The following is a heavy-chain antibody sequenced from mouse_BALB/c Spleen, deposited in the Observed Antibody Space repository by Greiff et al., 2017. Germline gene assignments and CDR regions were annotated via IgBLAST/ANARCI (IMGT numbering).Heavy chain of an antibody. V-gene: IGHV5-6-5*01. CDR1: GFTFSSYA. CDR2: ISSGGST. D-gene: IGHD1-1*01. Sequence: EVKLQESGGGLVKPGGSLKLSCAASGFTFSSYAMSWVRQTPEKRLEWVASISSGGSTYYPDSVKGRFTISRDNARNILYLQMSSLRSEDTAMYYCARGGPHYYGSSYDWYFDVWGAGTTVTVSS. CDR3: ARGGPHYYGSSYDWYFDV. J-gene: IGHJ1*01.